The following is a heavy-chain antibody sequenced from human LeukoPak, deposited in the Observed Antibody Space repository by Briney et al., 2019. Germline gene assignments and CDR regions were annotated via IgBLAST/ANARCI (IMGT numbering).Heavy chain of an antibody. D-gene: IGHD1-14*01. CDR3: ARGIWKGNPRIDP. Sequence: SETLSLTCAVYGGSFSGYYWSWIRQPPGKGLEWIGEINHSGSTNYNPSLKGRVTISVDTSKNQFSLKLSSVTAADTAVYYCARGIWKGNPRIDPWGQGTLVTVSS. V-gene: IGHV4-34*01. CDR1: GGSFSGYY. CDR2: INHSGST. J-gene: IGHJ5*02.